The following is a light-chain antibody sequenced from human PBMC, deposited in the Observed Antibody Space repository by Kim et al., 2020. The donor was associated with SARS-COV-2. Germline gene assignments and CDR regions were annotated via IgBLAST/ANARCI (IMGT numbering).Light chain of an antibody. V-gene: IGKV3-20*01. CDR3: QQYGSFT. CDR2: RAS. Sequence: SLSPVERATLPCRVSQSVSSTYFAWYQQKPGQAPRLLIYRASNRATCVPDRFSGSVSGTDFTLTISRLEPEDFAVYYCQQYGSFTFGGGTKVDIK. CDR1: QSVSSTY. J-gene: IGKJ4*01.